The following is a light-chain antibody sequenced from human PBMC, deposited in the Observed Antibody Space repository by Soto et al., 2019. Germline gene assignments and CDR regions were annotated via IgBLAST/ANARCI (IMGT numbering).Light chain of an antibody. CDR3: QKYNSYST. CDR1: QSISSW. V-gene: IGKV1-5*03. J-gene: IGKJ1*01. Sequence: DIQMTQSPSTLSASVGDRVTITCRASQSISSWLAWYQQKPGKAPKLLIYKASSLESGVPSRFSGSGSGTEFTLTSSSLQPDDFATYYCQKYNSYSTFGQGTKVEIK. CDR2: KAS.